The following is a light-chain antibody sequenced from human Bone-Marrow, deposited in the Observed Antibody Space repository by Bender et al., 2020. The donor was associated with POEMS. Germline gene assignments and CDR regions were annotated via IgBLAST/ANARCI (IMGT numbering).Light chain of an antibody. J-gene: IGLJ1*01. CDR1: DIGRKT. V-gene: IGLV3-21*02. Sequence: SYVLTQPPSVSVAPGETARITCEGNDIGRKTVQWYQQKAGQAPVLVVYGDTDRPSGSPERFSGSNSGNTATLTISRVEAGDEADYYCQVWDSITDRLVFGAGTKVTVL. CDR2: GDT. CDR3: QVWDSITDRLV.